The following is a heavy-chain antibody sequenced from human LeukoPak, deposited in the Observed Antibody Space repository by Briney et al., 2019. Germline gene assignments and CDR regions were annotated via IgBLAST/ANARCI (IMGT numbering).Heavy chain of an antibody. Sequence: GRSLRLSCAASGFTFSSYAMHWVRQAPGKGLEWVAVISYDGSNKYYADSVKGRFTISRDNSKNTLYLQMNSLRAEDTAVYYCARFTVFGYWGQGTLVTVSS. CDR3: ARFTVFGY. CDR2: ISYDGSNK. CDR1: GFTFSSYA. V-gene: IGHV3-30*04. J-gene: IGHJ4*02. D-gene: IGHD4-11*01.